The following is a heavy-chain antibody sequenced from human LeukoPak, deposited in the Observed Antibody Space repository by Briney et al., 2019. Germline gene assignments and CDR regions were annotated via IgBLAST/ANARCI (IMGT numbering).Heavy chain of an antibody. J-gene: IGHJ5*02. CDR1: GGSISSYY. V-gene: IGHV4-34*01. D-gene: IGHD2-2*01. CDR3: ARGRIGYCSSTSCLKTYNWFDP. Sequence: SETLSLTCTVAGGSISSYYWSWIRQPPGKGLEWIGEINHSGSTNYNPSLKSRVTISVDTSKNQFSLKLSSVTAADTAVYYCARGRIGYCSSTSCLKTYNWFDPWGQGTLVTVSS. CDR2: INHSGST.